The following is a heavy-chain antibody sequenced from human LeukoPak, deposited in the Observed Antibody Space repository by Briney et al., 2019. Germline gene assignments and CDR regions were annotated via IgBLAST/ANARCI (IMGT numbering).Heavy chain of an antibody. V-gene: IGHV4-31*03. Sequence: SQTLSLTCTVSGGSISSGGYSWSWIRQHPGKGLEWIGYIYYSGSTYYNPSLKSRVTISVDTSKNQFSLKLSSVTAADTAVYYCARDQGGYAVYWGQGTLVTVSS. CDR1: GGSISSGGYS. J-gene: IGHJ4*02. CDR2: IYYSGST. CDR3: ARDQGGYAVY. D-gene: IGHD5-18*01.